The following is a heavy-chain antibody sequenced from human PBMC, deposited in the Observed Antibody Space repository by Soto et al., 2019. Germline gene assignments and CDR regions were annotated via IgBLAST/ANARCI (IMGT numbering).Heavy chain of an antibody. CDR1: GGSINTFY. V-gene: IGHV4-4*07. CDR3: ARTARYSSGWDNWFDP. Sequence: SETLSLTCTVSGGSINTFYWSWVRQPAGKGLEWIGRIFSSGSTSFNPSLESRVAMSVDTSKNHFSLNLSSVTAADTAVYYCARTARYSSGWDNWFDPWGQGTLVTVSS. D-gene: IGHD6-19*01. CDR2: IFSSGST. J-gene: IGHJ5*02.